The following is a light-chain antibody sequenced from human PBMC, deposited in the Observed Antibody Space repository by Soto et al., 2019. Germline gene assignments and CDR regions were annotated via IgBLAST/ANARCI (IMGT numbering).Light chain of an antibody. J-gene: IGKJ5*01. CDR3: QHYGSSPPVT. V-gene: IGKV3-20*01. CDR1: QTTSGNY. Sequence: EIVLTQSPGTLSLSPGESATLSCRTSQTTSGNYLAWYQQRPGLAPRLLVYGASRRATGIPDRFRGSGSGTEFTLTISGLEPEDFAVYFCQHYGSSPPVTFGQGTRLEI. CDR2: GAS.